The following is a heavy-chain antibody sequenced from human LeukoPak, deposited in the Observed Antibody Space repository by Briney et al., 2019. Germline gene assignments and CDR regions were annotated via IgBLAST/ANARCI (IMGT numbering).Heavy chain of an antibody. Sequence: ASVKVSCKASGYTFTGYYMHWVRQAPGQGLEWMGWINPNSGGTNYAQKFQGRVTMTRDTSISTAYMELSRLRSDDTAVYYCARAIHCSSTSCYSSDYWGQGTLVTVSS. CDR3: ARAIHCSSTSCYSSDY. CDR1: GYTFTGYY. D-gene: IGHD2-2*02. V-gene: IGHV1-2*02. CDR2: INPNSGGT. J-gene: IGHJ4*02.